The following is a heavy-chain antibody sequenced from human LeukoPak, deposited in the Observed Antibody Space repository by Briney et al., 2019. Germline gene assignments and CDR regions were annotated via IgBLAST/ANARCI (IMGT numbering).Heavy chain of an antibody. D-gene: IGHD1-26*01. V-gene: IGHV4-34*01. CDR1: GGSFSGYY. J-gene: IGHJ4*02. CDR2: INHSGST. Sequence: PSETLSLTCAVYGGSFSGYYWSWIRQPPGKRLEWIGEINHSGSTNYNPSLKSRVTLSVDTSKNQFSLKLSSVTAADTAVYYCARVPIELCVDYWGQGTLVTVSS. CDR3: ARVPIELCVDY.